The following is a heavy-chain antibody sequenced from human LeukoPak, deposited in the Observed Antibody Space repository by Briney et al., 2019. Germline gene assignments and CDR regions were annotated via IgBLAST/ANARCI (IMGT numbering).Heavy chain of an antibody. D-gene: IGHD2-8*02. Sequence: SETLSLICTVSGGSISSTRYYWGWIRQPPGKGLEWIGSVFDSGMTYYNSSLKSRVTISVDTSKNQFSLRLSSVTAADTAVYYSARLYWDFDFWGQGTLVTVSS. J-gene: IGHJ4*02. CDR1: GGSISSTRYY. CDR3: ARLYWDFDF. V-gene: IGHV4-39*01. CDR2: VFDSGMT.